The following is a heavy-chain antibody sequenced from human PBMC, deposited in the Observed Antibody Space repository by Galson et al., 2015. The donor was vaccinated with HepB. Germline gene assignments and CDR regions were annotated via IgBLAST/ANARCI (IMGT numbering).Heavy chain of an antibody. V-gene: IGHV3-74*01. CDR1: GFTFSSYW. Sequence: SLRLSCAASGFTFSSYWMHWVRQAPGKGLVWVSCINSDGSSTSYADSVKGRFTISRDNAKNTLYLQMNSLRAEDTAVYYCARDSAYSGSYPYYYYYYMDVWGKGTTVTVSS. CDR3: ARDSAYSGSYPYYYYYYMDV. D-gene: IGHD1-26*01. CDR2: INSDGSST. J-gene: IGHJ6*03.